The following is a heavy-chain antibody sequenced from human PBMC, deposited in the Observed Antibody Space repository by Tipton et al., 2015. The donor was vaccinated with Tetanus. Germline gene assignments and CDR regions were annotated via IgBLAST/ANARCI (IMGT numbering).Heavy chain of an antibody. CDR1: GGSFSGYY. Sequence: LRLSCAVYGGSFSGYYWSWIRQPPGKGLEWIGEINHSGSTNYNPSLKSRVTISVDTSKSQFSLKLSSVTAADTAVYYCARVEKTTVTTIDYWGQGTLVTVSS. V-gene: IGHV4-34*01. D-gene: IGHD4-17*01. CDR3: ARVEKTTVTTIDY. J-gene: IGHJ4*02. CDR2: INHSGST.